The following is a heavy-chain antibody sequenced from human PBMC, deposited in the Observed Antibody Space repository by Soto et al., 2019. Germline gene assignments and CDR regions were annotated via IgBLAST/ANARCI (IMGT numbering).Heavy chain of an antibody. V-gene: IGHV5-51*01. D-gene: IGHD4-4*01. CDR2: IYPDDSDT. CDR1: GFNFPTFW. Sequence: GESLKISRKHSGFNFPTFWIAWVRQMPGKGLEWMGTIYPDDSDTRYSPSFQGQVTISADKSIQTAYLQWGSLKASDSALYYCARGKYSIPRGGWEVWGQGTPV. CDR3: ARGKYSIPRGGWEV. J-gene: IGHJ4*02.